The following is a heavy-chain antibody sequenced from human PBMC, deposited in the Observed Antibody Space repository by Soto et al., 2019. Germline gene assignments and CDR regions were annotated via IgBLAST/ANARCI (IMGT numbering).Heavy chain of an antibody. D-gene: IGHD3-3*01. V-gene: IGHV3-23*01. J-gene: IGHJ4*02. Sequence: GGSLRLSCAASGFTFSSYAMSWVRQAPGKGLEWVSAISGSGGSTYHADSVKGRFTISRDNSKNTLYLQMNSLRAEDTAVYYCAKDVITIFGVVSAGPYYFVYWGQGTLVTVSS. CDR1: GFTFSSYA. CDR3: AKDVITIFGVVSAGPYYFVY. CDR2: ISGSGGST.